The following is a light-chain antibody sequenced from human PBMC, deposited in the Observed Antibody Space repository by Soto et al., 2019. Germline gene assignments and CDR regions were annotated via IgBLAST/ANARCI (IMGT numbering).Light chain of an antibody. J-gene: IGLJ1*01. CDR3: SSYTSSSTLYV. Sequence: QSVLTQPASVSGSPGQSITISCIGTSSDVGGYNYVSWYQHHPGKAPKLMIYEVTDRPSGVSNRFSGSKSGNTASLTISGLQAEDEADYYCSSYTSSSTLYVFGTGTKLTVL. V-gene: IGLV2-14*01. CDR1: SSDVGGYNY. CDR2: EVT.